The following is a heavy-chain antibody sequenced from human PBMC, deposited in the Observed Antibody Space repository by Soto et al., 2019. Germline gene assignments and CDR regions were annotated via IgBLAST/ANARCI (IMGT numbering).Heavy chain of an antibody. Sequence: ASVKVSCKASGYTFTSYGISWVRQAPGQGLEWMGWISAYNGNTNYAHKLQGRVTMTTDTSTSTAYMELRSLRSEDTAVYYCARGPPPGIAAAGTGFDYWGKGTLVTVS. J-gene: IGHJ4*02. CDR1: GYTFTSYG. V-gene: IGHV1-18*01. CDR3: ARGPPPGIAAAGTGFDY. D-gene: IGHD6-13*01. CDR2: ISAYNGNT.